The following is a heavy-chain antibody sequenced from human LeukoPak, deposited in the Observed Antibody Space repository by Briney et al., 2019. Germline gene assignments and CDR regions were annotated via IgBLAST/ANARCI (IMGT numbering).Heavy chain of an antibody. J-gene: IGHJ4*02. CDR1: GFTFSSYW. V-gene: IGHV3-48*01. Sequence: GGSLRLSCAASGFTFSSYWMSWVRQAPGKGLEWVSHISSSSSIIDYADSVKGRFTISRDNAKNSLYLQINSLRVEDTAVYYCARDHNWAFDYWGQGTLVTVSS. D-gene: IGHD1-20*01. CDR2: ISSSSSII. CDR3: ARDHNWAFDY.